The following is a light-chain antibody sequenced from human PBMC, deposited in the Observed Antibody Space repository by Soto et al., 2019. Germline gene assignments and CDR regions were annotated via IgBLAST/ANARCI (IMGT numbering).Light chain of an antibody. V-gene: IGKV3-15*01. J-gene: IGKJ1*01. CDR3: LQYHNLWA. CDR2: GAS. Sequence: IVLTQSPGSLSLSPGGRATLSCRTSQSVSNNYLAWYQQKPGQAPRLLIYGASTRATGVPARFIGSGSGTGFTLTIRSMTSEDFTVDSCLQYHNLWAFGQGTKVDIK. CDR1: QSVSNN.